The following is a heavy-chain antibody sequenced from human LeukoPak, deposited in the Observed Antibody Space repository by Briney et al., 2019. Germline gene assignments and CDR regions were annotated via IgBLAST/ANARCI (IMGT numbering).Heavy chain of an antibody. D-gene: IGHD3-16*02. CDR1: GGSFSGYY. V-gene: IGHV4-34*01. CDR2: INHSGST. J-gene: IGHJ4*02. Sequence: PSETLSLTCAVYGGSFSGYYWSWIRQPPGKGLEWIGEINHSGSTNYNLSLKSRVTISVDTSKNQFSLKLSSVTAADTAVYYCARGLSRRGQAYWGQGTLVTVSS. CDR3: ARGLSRRGQAY.